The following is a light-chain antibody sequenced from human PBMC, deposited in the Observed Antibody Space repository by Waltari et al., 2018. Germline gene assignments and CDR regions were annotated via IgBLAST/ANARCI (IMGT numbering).Light chain of an antibody. CDR1: QSVTSSH. J-gene: IGKJ4*01. V-gene: IGKV3D-20*02. CDR3: QQRSNWPLALT. Sequence: ETVLTQSPGTRSLSPGERATLSCRASQSVTSSHLAWYQQKPGQAPRLLIYGASSRATGIPDRFSGSGSGTDFTLTITRLEPEDFAVYYCQQRSNWPLALTFGGGTKVEIK. CDR2: GAS.